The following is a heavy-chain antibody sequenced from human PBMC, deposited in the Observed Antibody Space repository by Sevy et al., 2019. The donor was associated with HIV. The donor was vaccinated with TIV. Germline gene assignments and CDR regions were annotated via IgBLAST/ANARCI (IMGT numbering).Heavy chain of an antibody. CDR3: MRPFYDSSNYFVLDI. CDR2: TYPGDSDT. Sequence: GESLKISCKASGYIFTNYWIGWVRQMPGKGLEWMGLTYPGDSDTRYSPSFEGHVTISADRSVNTAYLQWSSLQASDTAMYYCMRPFYDSSNYFVLDIWGQGTMVTVSS. CDR1: GYIFTNYW. V-gene: IGHV5-51*01. J-gene: IGHJ3*02. D-gene: IGHD3-22*01.